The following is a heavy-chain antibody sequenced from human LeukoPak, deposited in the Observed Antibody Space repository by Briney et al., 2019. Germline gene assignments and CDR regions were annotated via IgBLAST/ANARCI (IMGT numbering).Heavy chain of an antibody. CDR3: ATPSRGYSGYDYYSDY. Sequence: SGGSLRLSCAASGFTFSSYWMSWVRQAPGKGLEWVANIKQDGSEKYYVDSVKGRFTISRDNAKNSLYLQMNSLRAEDTAVYYCATPSRGYSGYDYYSDYWGQGTLVTVSS. CDR1: GFTFSSYW. D-gene: IGHD5-12*01. CDR2: IKQDGSEK. V-gene: IGHV3-7*01. J-gene: IGHJ4*02.